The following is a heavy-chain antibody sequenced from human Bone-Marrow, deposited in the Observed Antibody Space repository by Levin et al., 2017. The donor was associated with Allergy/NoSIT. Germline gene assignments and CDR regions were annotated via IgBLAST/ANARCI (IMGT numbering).Heavy chain of an antibody. J-gene: IGHJ4*02. CDR1: GFTFSSYA. V-gene: IGHV3-23*01. CDR2: ISGSGGST. D-gene: IGHD6-13*01. Sequence: GGSLRLSCAASGFTFSSYAMSWVRQAPGKGLEWVSAISGSGGSTYYADSVKGRFTISRDNSKNTLYLQMNSLRAEDTAVYYCAKDSAPYSSSWYLDYWGQGTLVTVSS. CDR3: AKDSAPYSSSWYLDY.